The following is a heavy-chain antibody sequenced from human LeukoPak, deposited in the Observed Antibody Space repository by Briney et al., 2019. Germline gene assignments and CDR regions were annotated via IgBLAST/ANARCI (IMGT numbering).Heavy chain of an antibody. CDR3: AKVGGYGGNSGTHSHYFDY. V-gene: IGHV3-23*01. D-gene: IGHD4-23*01. Sequence: PGGSLRLSCAASGFTFSSYAMSWVRQAPGKGLEWVSAISGSGGSTYYADSVKGRFTISRDNSKNTLYLQMNSLRAEDTAVYYCAKVGGYGGNSGTHSHYFDYWGQGTLVTVSS. J-gene: IGHJ4*02. CDR1: GFTFSSYA. CDR2: ISGSGGST.